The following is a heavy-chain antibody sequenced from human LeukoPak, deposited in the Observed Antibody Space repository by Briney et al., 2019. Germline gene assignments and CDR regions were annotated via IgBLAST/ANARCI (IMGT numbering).Heavy chain of an antibody. CDR1: GYTFTSYG. J-gene: IGHJ6*02. CDR3: ARDIMITFGGVIATNYGMDV. Sequence: ASVKVSCKASGYTFTSYGISWVRQAPGQGLEWMGWISAYNGNTNYERKLQGRVTMTTDTSTSTAYMELRSLRSDDTAVYYCARDIMITFGGVIATNYGMDVWGQGTTVTVSS. V-gene: IGHV1-18*01. CDR2: ISAYNGNT. D-gene: IGHD3-16*02.